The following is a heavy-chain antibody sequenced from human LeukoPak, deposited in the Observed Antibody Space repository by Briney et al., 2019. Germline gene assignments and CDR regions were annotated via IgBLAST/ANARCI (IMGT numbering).Heavy chain of an antibody. D-gene: IGHD3-3*02. Sequence: SETLSLTCTVPGASIGSYCWSWIRKSPGKGLEWIGYIYLSETTNYNPSLKSRVTISLDTSKNQFSLKLTSVTAADTAVYYCARDRPPHFYWGRGTLVTVSS. J-gene: IGHJ4*02. CDR1: GASIGSYC. CDR2: IYLSETT. CDR3: ARDRPPHFY. V-gene: IGHV4-59*12.